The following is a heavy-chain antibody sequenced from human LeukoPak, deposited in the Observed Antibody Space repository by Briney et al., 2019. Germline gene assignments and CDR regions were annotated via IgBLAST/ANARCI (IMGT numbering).Heavy chain of an antibody. CDR2: INAGNGNT. Sequence: ASVNVSCKASGYTFTSYAMHWVRQAPGQRLEWMGWINAGNGNTKYSQKFQGRVTITRDTSASTAYMELSSLRSEDTAVYYCARGNWGYYYYGMDVWGQGTTVTVSS. J-gene: IGHJ6*02. D-gene: IGHD7-27*01. V-gene: IGHV1-3*01. CDR3: ARGNWGYYYYGMDV. CDR1: GYTFTSYA.